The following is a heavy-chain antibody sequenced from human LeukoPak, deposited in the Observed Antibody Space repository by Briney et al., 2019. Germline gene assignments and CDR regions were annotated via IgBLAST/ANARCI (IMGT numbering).Heavy chain of an antibody. V-gene: IGHV3-23*01. Sequence: GASLRLSCAASGFTFSSYAMSWVRQAPGKGLEWVSAISGSGGSTYYADSVKGRFTISRDNSTNTLYLQMNSLRAEDTAVYYCAKDLGYKTYYYDSSGYQLAFDYWGQGTLVTVSS. CDR2: ISGSGGST. CDR1: GFTFSSYA. D-gene: IGHD3-22*01. CDR3: AKDLGYKTYYYDSSGYQLAFDY. J-gene: IGHJ4*02.